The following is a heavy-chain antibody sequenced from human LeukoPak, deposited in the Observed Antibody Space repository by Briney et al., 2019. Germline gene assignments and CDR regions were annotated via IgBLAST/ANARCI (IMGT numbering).Heavy chain of an antibody. CDR2: IIPIFGTA. J-gene: IGHJ3*02. D-gene: IGHD3-10*01. Sequence: GSAVKVSCKASGGTFSSYAISWVRQAPGQGLEWMGGIIPIFGTANYAQKFQGRVTITTDTSTSTAYMELRSLRSDDTAVYYCASGHRFSGAFDIWGQRTMVTVSS. V-gene: IGHV1-69*05. CDR3: ASGHRFSGAFDI. CDR1: GGTFSSYA.